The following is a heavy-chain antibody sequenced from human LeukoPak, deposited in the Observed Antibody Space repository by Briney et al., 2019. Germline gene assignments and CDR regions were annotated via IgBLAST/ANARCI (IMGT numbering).Heavy chain of an antibody. V-gene: IGHV1-69*13. CDR1: GGTFSSYA. Sequence: ASVKVSCKASGGTFSSYAISWVRQAPGQGLEWMGGIIPIFGTANYAQKFQGRVTITADESTSTAYMELSSLRSEDTAVYYCARAGHYYGSGSYLPNDYWGQGTLVTVSS. CDR3: ARAGHYYGSGSYLPNDY. J-gene: IGHJ4*02. CDR2: IIPIFGTA. D-gene: IGHD3-10*01.